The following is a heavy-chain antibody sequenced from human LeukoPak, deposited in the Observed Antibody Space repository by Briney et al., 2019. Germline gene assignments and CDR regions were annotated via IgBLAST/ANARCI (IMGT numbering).Heavy chain of an antibody. CDR2: ITGTGGK. J-gene: IGHJ4*02. Sequence: GGSLRLSCAVSGFTLTNHGVSWVRQAPGKGLEWVSIITGTGGKYYGDSVKGRFVLSRDDSKNTVYMQMSSLRAEDTATYYCAKDYCRDGNCPFPFLDSWGQGTQVTVSS. D-gene: IGHD2-15*01. V-gene: IGHV3-23*01. CDR1: GFTLTNHG. CDR3: AKDYCRDGNCPFPFLDS.